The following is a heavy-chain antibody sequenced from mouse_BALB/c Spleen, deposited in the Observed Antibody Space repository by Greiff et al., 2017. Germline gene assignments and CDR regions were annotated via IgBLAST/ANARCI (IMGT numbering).Heavy chain of an antibody. CDR1: GYTFTSYY. CDR2: IYPGNVNT. CDR3: ARSGGYSFAY. Sequence: QVQLKESGPELVKPGASVRISCKASGYTFTSYYIHWVKQRPGQGLEWIGWIYPGNVNTKYNEKFKGKATLTADKSSSTAYMQLSSLTSEDSAVYFCARSGGYSFAYWGQGTLVTVSA. J-gene: IGHJ3*01. V-gene: IGHV1S56*01. D-gene: IGHD2-3*01.